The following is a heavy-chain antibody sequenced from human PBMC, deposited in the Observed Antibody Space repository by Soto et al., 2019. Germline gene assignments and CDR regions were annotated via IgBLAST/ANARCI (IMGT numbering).Heavy chain of an antibody. CDR3: ARGGNTAMVNYYGMDV. CDR1: GYTFTSYY. CDR2: INPSGGST. V-gene: IGHV1-46*03. J-gene: IGHJ6*02. Sequence: ASVKVSCKASGYTFTSYYMHWVRQAPGQGLEWMGIINPSGGSTSYAQKFQGRVTMTRDTSTSTVYMELSSLRSEDTAVYYCARGGNTAMVNYYGMDVWGQGTTVTVSS. D-gene: IGHD5-18*01.